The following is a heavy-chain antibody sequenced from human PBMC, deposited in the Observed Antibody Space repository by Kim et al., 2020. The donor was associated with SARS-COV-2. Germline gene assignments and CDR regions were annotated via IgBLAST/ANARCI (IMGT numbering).Heavy chain of an antibody. Sequence: ASVKVSCKASGYTFTSYGISWVRQAPGQGLEWMGWISAYNGNTNYAQKLQGRVTMTTDTSTSTAYMELRSMRSDDTAVYYCARAPAAIYCYYYGMDVWGQCTTVTVPS. CDR2: ISAYNGNT. CDR3: ARAPAAIYCYYYGMDV. J-gene: IGHJ6*02. D-gene: IGHD2-2*01. V-gene: IGHV1-18*01. CDR1: GYTFTSYG.